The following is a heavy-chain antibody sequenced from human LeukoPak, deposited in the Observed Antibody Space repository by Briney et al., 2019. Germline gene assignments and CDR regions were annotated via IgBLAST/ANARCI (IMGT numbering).Heavy chain of an antibody. D-gene: IGHD3-22*01. CDR2: ITHSGYT. CDR3: ATTSYYYDSPDY. Sequence: SETLSLTCTVSGYSISSGRYWAWIRQPPGKGLEWIGSITHSGYTNYNPSLKSRVTISVDTSKNQFSLKLSSVTAADTAVYYCATTSYYYDSPDYWGQGTLVTVSS. J-gene: IGHJ4*02. V-gene: IGHV4-38-2*02. CDR1: GYSISSGRY.